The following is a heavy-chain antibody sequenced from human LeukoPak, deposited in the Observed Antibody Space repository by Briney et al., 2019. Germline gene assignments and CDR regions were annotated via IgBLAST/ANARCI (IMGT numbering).Heavy chain of an antibody. V-gene: IGHV1-24*01. J-gene: IGHJ5*02. Sequence: ASVKVSCKVSGYTLTELSMHWVRQAPGKGLEWMGGFDPEDGETIYAQKFQGRVTMTGDTSTDTAYMELSSLRSEDTAVYYCATVQYPDNWFDPWGQGTLVTVSS. CDR2: FDPEDGET. CDR1: GYTLTELS. CDR3: ATVQYPDNWFDP. D-gene: IGHD4-11*01.